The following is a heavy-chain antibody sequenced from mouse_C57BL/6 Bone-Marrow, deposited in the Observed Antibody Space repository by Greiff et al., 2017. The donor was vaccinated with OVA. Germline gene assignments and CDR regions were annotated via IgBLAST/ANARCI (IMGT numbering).Heavy chain of an antibody. CDR3: LLLLSYVDY. J-gene: IGHJ2*01. Sequence: QVQLQQPGAELVRPGTSVKLSCTASGYTFTSYWLHWVQQRPGHGLEWIGVIDPSDSYTNYNQKFKGKATLTVNTSSSTAYMQLSSLTSEDSAVYYCLLLLSYVDYWDQGNTLTVTS. V-gene: IGHV1-59*01. CDR2: IDPSDSYT. CDR1: GYTFTSYW. D-gene: IGHD1-1*01.